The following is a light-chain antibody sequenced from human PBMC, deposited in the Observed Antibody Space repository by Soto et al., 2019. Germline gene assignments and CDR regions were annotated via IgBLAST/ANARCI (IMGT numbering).Light chain of an antibody. Sequence: EIVMTQSPATLSVSPGERATLSCRASQSVSSNLAWYQQKPGQAPRLLIYGASTRATGIPARFSGSGSGTDFTLTISSLQSEDFAVYYCQQYNNWPSTWTFGQGTKVEIK. CDR2: GAS. CDR1: QSVSSN. J-gene: IGKJ1*01. V-gene: IGKV3-15*01. CDR3: QQYNNWPSTWT.